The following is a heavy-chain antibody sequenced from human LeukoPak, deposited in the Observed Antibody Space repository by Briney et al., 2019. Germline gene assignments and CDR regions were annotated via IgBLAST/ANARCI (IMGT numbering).Heavy chain of an antibody. CDR1: GFTVSSNY. CDR2: IYSGGST. J-gene: IGHJ4*02. CDR3: ARVPLYYGSGIDY. D-gene: IGHD3-10*01. V-gene: IGHV3-66*01. Sequence: GGSLRLSCAASGFTVSSNYMSWVRQAPGKGLEWVSVIYSGGSTYYADSVKGRFAISRDNSKNTLYLQMNSLRAEDTAVYYCARVPLYYGSGIDYWGQGTLVTVSS.